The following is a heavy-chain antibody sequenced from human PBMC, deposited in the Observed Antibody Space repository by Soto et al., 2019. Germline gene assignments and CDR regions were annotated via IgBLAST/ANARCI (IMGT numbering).Heavy chain of an antibody. Sequence: PSETLSLTCAVYGGSFSGYYWSWIRQPPGKGLEWIGEINHSGSTNYNPSLKSRVTISVDTSKNQFSLKLSSVTAADTAVYHCARGRRTPPSQPNSSSSLNYYYYYGMDVWGQGTTVTVSS. CDR1: GGSFSGYY. D-gene: IGHD6-6*01. J-gene: IGHJ6*02. CDR3: ARGRRTPPSQPNSSSSLNYYYYYGMDV. V-gene: IGHV4-34*01. CDR2: INHSGST.